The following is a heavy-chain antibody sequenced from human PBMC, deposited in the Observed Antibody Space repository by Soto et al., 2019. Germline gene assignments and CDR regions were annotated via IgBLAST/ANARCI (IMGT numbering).Heavy chain of an antibody. CDR2: ISAYNGNT. Sequence: QVQLVQSGAEVKKPGASVKVSCKASGYTFTSYGISWVRQAPGQGLEWMGWISAYNGNTNYAQKLQGRVTMTTDTSTSTADMELRSLRSDDTAVYYCARDSIAAAGMTTNFDYWGQGTLVTVSS. D-gene: IGHD6-13*01. CDR1: GYTFTSYG. V-gene: IGHV1-18*04. J-gene: IGHJ4*02. CDR3: ARDSIAAAGMTTNFDY.